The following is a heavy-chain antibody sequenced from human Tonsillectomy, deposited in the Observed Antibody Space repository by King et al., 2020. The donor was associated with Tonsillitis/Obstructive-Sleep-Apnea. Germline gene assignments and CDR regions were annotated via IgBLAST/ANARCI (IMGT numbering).Heavy chain of an antibody. CDR2: ISYDGSNQ. Sequence: VQLVESGGRVVQPGRSLRLSCAASGFTFSSYPMHWVRQAPGKGLQWVAVISYDGSNQYYADSVKGRFTISRDKSKNTLYLQMNRLRAEDRAVYYCAREHTSLDAFDIWGQGTMVIVSS. J-gene: IGHJ3*02. CDR1: GFTFSSYP. V-gene: IGHV3-30*01. CDR3: AREHTSLDAFDI. D-gene: IGHD2-2*01.